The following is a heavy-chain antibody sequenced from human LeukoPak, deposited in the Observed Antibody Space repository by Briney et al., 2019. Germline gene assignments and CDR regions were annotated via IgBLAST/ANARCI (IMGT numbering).Heavy chain of an antibody. V-gene: IGHV3-15*01. CDR1: GFIFSYYS. CDR2: IKSKTDGGTT. D-gene: IGHD2-15*01. Sequence: PGGSLRLSCAASGFIFSYYSMNWVRQAPGKGLEWVGRIKSKTDGGTTDYAAPVKGRFTISRDDSKNTLYLQMNSLKTEDTAVYYCTTDLGCTGLLKCSGGSYHWGQGTLVTVSS. J-gene: IGHJ5*02. CDR3: TTDLGCTGLLKCSGGSYH.